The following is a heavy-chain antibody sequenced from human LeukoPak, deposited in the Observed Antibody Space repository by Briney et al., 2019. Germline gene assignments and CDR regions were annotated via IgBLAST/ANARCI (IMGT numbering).Heavy chain of an antibody. Sequence: GGSLRLSCAPSGFTFTNYAMSWVRQAPGKGLGWVSSITGSGDSAYYADSVKGRFTISRDNSKDTLYLQMNSLRAEDTAIYFCAKDEAWRPAADWGQGTLVTVSS. D-gene: IGHD2-2*01. J-gene: IGHJ4*02. V-gene: IGHV3-23*01. CDR2: ITGSGDSA. CDR1: GFTFTNYA. CDR3: AKDEAWRPAAD.